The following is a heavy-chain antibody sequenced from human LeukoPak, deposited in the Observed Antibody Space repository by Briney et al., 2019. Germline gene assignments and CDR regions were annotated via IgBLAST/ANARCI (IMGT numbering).Heavy chain of an antibody. Sequence: SETLSLTCTVSGGSISSHYWSWIRQPPGKGLEWIGYISYSGSTNYNPSLKSRVTISVDTSKNQFSLKLSSVTAADTAVYYCARSGGSDFWSGYYYYYYYMDVWGKGTTVTVSS. V-gene: IGHV4-59*11. CDR3: ARSGGSDFWSGYYYYYYYMDV. D-gene: IGHD3-3*01. CDR1: GGSISSHY. J-gene: IGHJ6*03. CDR2: ISYSGST.